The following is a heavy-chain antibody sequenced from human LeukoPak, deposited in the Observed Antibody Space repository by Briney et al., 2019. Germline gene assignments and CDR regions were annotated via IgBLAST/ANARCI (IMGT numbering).Heavy chain of an antibody. CDR2: ISYDGSNK. J-gene: IGHJ4*02. CDR1: GFTFSSYA. D-gene: IGHD3-9*01. Sequence: PGGSLRLSCAASGFTFSSYAMHWVRQAPGKGLEWVAVISYDGSNKYYADSVKGRFTISRDNSKNTPYLQMNSLRAEDTAVYYCASGYDILTLDYWGQGTLVTVSS. V-gene: IGHV3-30-3*01. CDR3: ASGYDILTLDY.